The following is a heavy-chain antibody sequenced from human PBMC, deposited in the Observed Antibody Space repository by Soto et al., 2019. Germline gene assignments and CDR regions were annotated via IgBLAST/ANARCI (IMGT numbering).Heavy chain of an antibody. CDR3: ARDRLRGYDSSGFYS. J-gene: IGHJ4*02. V-gene: IGHV1-18*01. Sequence: ASVKVFCKAYGYRFSSYGVHWLRQAPGQGLEWMGWIDPNNGNRNYAQKFEDRLSMTTATSTNTIYMELKSLKSDDTAIYYCARDRLRGYDSSGFYSWGQGTLVTVSS. CDR2: IDPNNGNR. CDR1: GYRFSSYG. D-gene: IGHD3-22*01.